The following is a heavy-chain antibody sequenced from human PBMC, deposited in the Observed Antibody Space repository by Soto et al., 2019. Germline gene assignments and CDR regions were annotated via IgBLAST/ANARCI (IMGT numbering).Heavy chain of an antibody. CDR3: ALGGFNYGRPFDF. V-gene: IGHV4-59*01. CDR2: IYYSGT. D-gene: IGHD5-18*01. J-gene: IGHJ4*01. CDR1: GASSSTYH. Sequence: SETLSLTCTVSGASSSTYHWNWIRQPPGKGLEWIGYIYYSGTYYNPSLTSRVSMSLDTSKTQFSLNLKSVNTSDTAVYFCALGGFNYGRPFDFWGHGTQVTVSS.